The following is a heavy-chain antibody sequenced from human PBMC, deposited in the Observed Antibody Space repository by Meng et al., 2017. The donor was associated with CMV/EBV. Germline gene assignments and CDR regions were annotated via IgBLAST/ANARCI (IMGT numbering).Heavy chain of an antibody. V-gene: IGHV3-74*03. CDR2: IDTDGTVT. CDR1: GFTFSDYW. J-gene: IGHJ5*01. D-gene: IGHD1-14*01. Sequence: EEPLVDSVGGFVRSGGSLRLTCAESGFTFSDYWMHWVRQAPGEGPVWVSRIDTDGTVTSYAESVRGRFTISRDNSKNTLYLQMNDLRAGDSGVYYCVRDLVGNRDSWGHGTLVTVSS. CDR3: VRDLVGNRDS.